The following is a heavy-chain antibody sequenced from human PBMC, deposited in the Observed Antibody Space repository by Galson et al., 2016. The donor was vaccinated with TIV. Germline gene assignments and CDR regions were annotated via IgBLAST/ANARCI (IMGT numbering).Heavy chain of an antibody. Sequence: SLRLSCAASGFTFSSHGMHWVRQTPGKGLEWVASIWYDGSKYYADSVRGRFTISRDDSKNTLYLQMNSLRTEDTAVYYCARDRLLSMTPVTTGYGMDVWGQGTTVTVSS. CDR3: ARDRLLSMTPVTTGYGMDV. CDR1: GFTFSSHG. J-gene: IGHJ6*02. D-gene: IGHD4-17*01. V-gene: IGHV3-33*01. CDR2: IWYDGSK.